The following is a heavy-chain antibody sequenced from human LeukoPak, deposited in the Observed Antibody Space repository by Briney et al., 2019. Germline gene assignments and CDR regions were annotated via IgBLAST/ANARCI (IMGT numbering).Heavy chain of an antibody. D-gene: IGHD5/OR15-5a*01. J-gene: IGHJ4*02. Sequence: GGSLRLSCAASGFTFCSYWMSWVRQAPGTGLEWVANIRQDGSEKYYVDSVKGRFTISRDNAKNSLYLQMNSLRAEDTAIYYRGRESSSSTFDYWGQGTLVTVSS. CDR1: GFTFCSYW. CDR3: GRESSSSTFDY. V-gene: IGHV3-7*01. CDR2: IRQDGSEK.